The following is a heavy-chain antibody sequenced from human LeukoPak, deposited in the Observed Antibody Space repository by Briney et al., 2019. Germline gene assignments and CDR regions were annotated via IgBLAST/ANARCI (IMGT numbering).Heavy chain of an antibody. CDR1: GFTFSNYG. CDR2: IWFDGSNK. CDR3: ARDVKRGYGDYIDY. V-gene: IGHV3-33*01. D-gene: IGHD4-17*01. Sequence: GGSLRLSCAASGFTFSNYGMLWVRQAQGKGLEWVAFIWFDGSNKHYADSVQGRFTFSRDNSNNTLYLQINSLRAEDTAVYYCARDVKRGYGDYIDYWGQGTLVTVSS. J-gene: IGHJ4*02.